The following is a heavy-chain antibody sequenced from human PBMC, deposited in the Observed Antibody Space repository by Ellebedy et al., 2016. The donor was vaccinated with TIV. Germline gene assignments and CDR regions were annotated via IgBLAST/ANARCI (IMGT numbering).Heavy chain of an antibody. CDR1: GGSITSYY. CDR2: VYYSGTT. Sequence: MPSETLSLTCTVSGGSITSYYWSWIRQPPGKGLEWIGYVYYSGTTNYNPSLKSRVTISVDTSKNQFSLRLISVTAADTAIYYCARWRGSNSFESWGQGTLVTVSP. D-gene: IGHD3-10*01. CDR3: ARWRGSNSFES. V-gene: IGHV4-59*01. J-gene: IGHJ5*01.